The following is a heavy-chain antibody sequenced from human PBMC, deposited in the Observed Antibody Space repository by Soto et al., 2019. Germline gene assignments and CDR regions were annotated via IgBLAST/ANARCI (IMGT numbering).Heavy chain of an antibody. V-gene: IGHV4-61*01. D-gene: IGHD4-17*01. Sequence: SETLSLTCTVSGGSVSSANYFWRWIRQPPGKGLEWIGYIHSSGSTNYNPSLKSRVTISVDTSRNQFSLKLTSVTAADTAVYYCAILTKPTAVTTAFRGGYGLDVWGQGTTVTVSS. CDR1: GGSVSSANYF. CDR2: IHSSGST. CDR3: AILTKPTAVTTAFRGGYGLDV. J-gene: IGHJ6*02.